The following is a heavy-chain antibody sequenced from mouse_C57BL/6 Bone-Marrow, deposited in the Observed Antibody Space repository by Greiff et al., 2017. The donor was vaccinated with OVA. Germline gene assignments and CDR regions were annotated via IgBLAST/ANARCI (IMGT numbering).Heavy chain of an antibody. Sequence: VKLVESGPGLVAPSQSLSITCTVSGFSLTSYAISWVRQPPGKGLEWLGVIWTGGGTNYNSALNSRLSIRKDNSKSQVFLKMNSLQTDDTARYYCARNRRSITTVVAPYAMDYWGQGTSVTVSS. CDR2: IWTGGGT. CDR3: ARNRRSITTVVAPYAMDY. D-gene: IGHD1-1*01. V-gene: IGHV2-9-1*01. J-gene: IGHJ4*01. CDR1: GFSLTSYA.